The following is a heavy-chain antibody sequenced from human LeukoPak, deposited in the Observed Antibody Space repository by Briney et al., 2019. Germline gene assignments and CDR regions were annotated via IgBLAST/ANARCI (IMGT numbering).Heavy chain of an antibody. D-gene: IGHD1-1*01. J-gene: IGHJ6*02. CDR3: ARDTTGTSDYYYGMDV. Sequence: GASVKVSCKASGGTFSSYAISWVRQAPGQGLEWMGGIIPIFGTANYAQKFQGRVTITADESTSTAYMELCSLRSEDTSVYYCARDTTGTSDYYYGMDVWGQGTTVTVSS. V-gene: IGHV1-69*13. CDR2: IIPIFGTA. CDR1: GGTFSSYA.